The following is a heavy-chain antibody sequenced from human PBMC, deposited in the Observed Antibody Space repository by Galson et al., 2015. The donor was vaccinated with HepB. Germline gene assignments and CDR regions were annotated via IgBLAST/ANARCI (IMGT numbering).Heavy chain of an antibody. D-gene: IGHD4-23*01. CDR2: IIPILQIA. Sequence: SVKVSCKASGGNFSSSAISWVRQAPGQGLEWMTGIIPILQIANYAQKFQDRVTIIADKSANTVYMELTSLRSDDTAVYYCGVGKHYYKYMDVWGKGTTVTVSS. CDR1: GGNFSSSA. V-gene: IGHV1-69*10. J-gene: IGHJ6*03. CDR3: GVGKHYYKYMDV.